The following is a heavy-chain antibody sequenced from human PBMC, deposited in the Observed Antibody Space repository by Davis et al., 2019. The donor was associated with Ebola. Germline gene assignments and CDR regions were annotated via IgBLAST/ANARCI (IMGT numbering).Heavy chain of an antibody. V-gene: IGHV4-39*01. Sequence: MPSETLSLTCTVSGSSISSSSYYWGWIRQPPGKGLEWIGSIYYSGSTYYNPSLKSRVTISVDTSKNQFSLNLSSVTAADTAVYYCARTFYEDRSGYSSDYWGQGILVTVSS. CDR3: ARTFYEDRSGYSSDY. CDR2: IYYSGST. J-gene: IGHJ4*02. CDR1: GSSISSSSYY. D-gene: IGHD3-22*01.